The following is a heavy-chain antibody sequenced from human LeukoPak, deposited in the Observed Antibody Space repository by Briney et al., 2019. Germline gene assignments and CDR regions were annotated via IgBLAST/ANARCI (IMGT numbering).Heavy chain of an antibody. J-gene: IGHJ4*02. Sequence: ASVKVSCKASGYTFTSYYMHWVRQAPGQRLEWMGIINPSGGSTSYAQKFQGRVTMTRDTSTSTVYMELSSLRSEDTAVYYCARGRNYYGSGSYRLLGYWGQGILVTVSS. CDR2: INPSGGST. CDR1: GYTFTSYY. CDR3: ARGRNYYGSGSYRLLGY. D-gene: IGHD3-10*01. V-gene: IGHV1-46*01.